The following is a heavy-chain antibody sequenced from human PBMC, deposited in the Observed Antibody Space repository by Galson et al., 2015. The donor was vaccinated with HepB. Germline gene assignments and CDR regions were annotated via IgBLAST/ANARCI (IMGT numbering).Heavy chain of an antibody. D-gene: IGHD6-19*01. V-gene: IGHV1-3*01. Sequence: SVKVSCKASGHTFRTSAIHWVRQSPGQRFEWMGWIHAGNGNTVYSQKLQGRLSIYRDTAASTVYMDLSSLRSEDTAVYYCASAIAVAGSYYFDFWGQRTLVTVSS. CDR2: IHAGNGNT. CDR1: GHTFRTSA. J-gene: IGHJ4*02. CDR3: ASAIAVAGSYYFDF.